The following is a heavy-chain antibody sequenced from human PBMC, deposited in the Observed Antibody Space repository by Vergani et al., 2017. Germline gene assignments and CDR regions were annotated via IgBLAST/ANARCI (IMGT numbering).Heavy chain of an antibody. V-gene: IGHV3-23*01. J-gene: IGHJ6*02. CDR3: ARKHISNYYDSSGYYYMGYYYGMDV. Sequence: EVQLLESGGGLVQPGGSLRLSCAASGFTFSSYAMSWVRQAPGKGLEWVSAISGSGSTIYYADSVKGRFTISRDNAKNSLYLQMNSLRAEDTAVYYCARKHISNYYDSSGYYYMGYYYGMDVWGQGTTVTVSS. CDR1: GFTFSSYA. CDR2: ISGSGSTI. D-gene: IGHD3-22*01.